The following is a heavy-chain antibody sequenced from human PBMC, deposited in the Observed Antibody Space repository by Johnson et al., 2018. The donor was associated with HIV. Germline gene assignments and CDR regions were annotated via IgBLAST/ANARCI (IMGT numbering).Heavy chain of an antibody. Sequence: VQLVESGGGLVQPGGSLRLSCAASGFIFSGYWMNWVRQAPGKGLEWVSFIRYDGSNKYYADSVKGRFTISRDNSKNTLYLQMNSLSGEDTAVYYCAKDRRSVYGGKAADVFDIWGQGTMVTVSS. J-gene: IGHJ3*02. D-gene: IGHD4-23*01. CDR2: IRYDGSNK. CDR1: GFIFSGYW. CDR3: AKDRRSVYGGKAADVFDI. V-gene: IGHV3-30*02.